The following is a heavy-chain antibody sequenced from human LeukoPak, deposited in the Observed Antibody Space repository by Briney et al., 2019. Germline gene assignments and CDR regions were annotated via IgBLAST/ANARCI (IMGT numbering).Heavy chain of an antibody. CDR2: ISGSGGST. D-gene: IGHD3-9*01. CDR1: GFTFSSYA. V-gene: IGHV3-23*01. J-gene: IGHJ6*02. Sequence: GGSLRLSCAASGFTFSSYAMNWVRQAPGKGLEWVSVISGSGGSTSYADSVMGRFTISRDNSKNTLYLQMNSLRAEDTAVYYCAKDRSYDILTAYYYYGMDVWGQGTTVTISS. CDR3: AKDRSYDILTAYYYYGMDV.